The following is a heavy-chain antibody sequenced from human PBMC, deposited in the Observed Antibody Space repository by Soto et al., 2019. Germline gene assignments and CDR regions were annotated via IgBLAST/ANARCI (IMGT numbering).Heavy chain of an antibody. V-gene: IGHV3-64*01. D-gene: IGHD3-22*01. J-gene: IGHJ5*01. CDR2: ISSNGGST. CDR3: ARGAKYDSSGYRWFDP. CDR1: GFTFSSYA. Sequence: GGSLRLSCAASGFTFSSYAMHWVRQAPGKGLEYVSAISSNGGSTYYANSVKGRFTISRDNSKNTLYLQMGSLRGEDTAVYYCARGAKYDSSGYRWFDPWGQGTPVTVSA.